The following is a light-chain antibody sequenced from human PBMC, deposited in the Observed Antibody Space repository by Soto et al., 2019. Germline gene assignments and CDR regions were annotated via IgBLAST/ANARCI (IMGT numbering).Light chain of an antibody. CDR3: QQSYSTPYT. CDR1: QSISKY. J-gene: IGKJ3*01. V-gene: IGKV1-39*01. CDR2: AAS. Sequence: DIQMTQSPSSLSASVGDRVTITCRAGQSISKYLNWYQQKPGKAPKVLIYAASSLQGGVPSRFSGSGSGTDFNLSINSMPTSYSTPYYCQQSYSTPYTFVPGTKVDIK.